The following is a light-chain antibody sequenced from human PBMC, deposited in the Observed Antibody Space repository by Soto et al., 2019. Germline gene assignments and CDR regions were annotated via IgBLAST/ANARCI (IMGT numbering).Light chain of an antibody. CDR1: SSNIGRNP. Sequence: QSVLTQPPSASGTPGQRVTISCSGSSSNIGRNPVNWYQQLPGTAPNLLIYKNDQRPSGVPDRFSGSKSGPSGSLAISGLQSEDEADYYCAAWDDSLNGVVFGGGTKLTVL. V-gene: IGLV1-44*01. J-gene: IGLJ2*01. CDR3: AAWDDSLNGVV. CDR2: KND.